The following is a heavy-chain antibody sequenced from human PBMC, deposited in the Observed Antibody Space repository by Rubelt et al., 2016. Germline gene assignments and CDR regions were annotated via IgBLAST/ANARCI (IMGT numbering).Heavy chain of an antibody. CDR1: GYTFTSYG. D-gene: IGHD3-22*01. CDR2: ISAYNGNT. CDR3: ARDRRKGYYYDSSGYFLGNWFDP. J-gene: IGHJ5*02. V-gene: IGHV1-18*01. Sequence: QVQLVQSGAEVKKPGASVKVYCKASGYTFTSYGISWVRQAPGQGLEWMGWISAYNGNTNYAQKLQGRVTMSTDTSTSTAYMELRSLRSDDTAVDYCARDRRKGYYYDSSGYFLGNWFDPWGQGTLVTVSS.